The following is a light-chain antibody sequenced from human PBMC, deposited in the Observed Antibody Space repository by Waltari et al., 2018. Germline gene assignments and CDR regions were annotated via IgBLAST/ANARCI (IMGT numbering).Light chain of an antibody. J-gene: IGLJ2*01. V-gene: IGLV3-1*01. CDR1: TLGDKY. Sequence: SYELTQPPSVSVSPGQTASITCSGDTLGDKYACWYQQKPGQSPVLVSDQDSTRPSGIPERFSGSNSGNTATLTISGTQAMDEADYYCQAWDSSTAVFGGGTKLTVL. CDR3: QAWDSSTAV. CDR2: QDS.